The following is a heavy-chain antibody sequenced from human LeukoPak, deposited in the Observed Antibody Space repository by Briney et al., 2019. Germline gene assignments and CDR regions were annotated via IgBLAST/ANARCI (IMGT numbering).Heavy chain of an antibody. V-gene: IGHV4-34*01. CDR2: INHSGSA. J-gene: IGHJ5*01. CDR1: GGSFSGYY. D-gene: IGHD3-10*01. CDR3: ARRPRGVIIKTWFDS. Sequence: PSETLSLTCAVYGGSFSGYYWSWIRQPPGKGLEWIGEINHSGSANYNPSLKSRVTILLDTSKNQFSLNLSSVTAADMAVYYCARRPRGVIIKTWFDSWGQGTLVTVSS.